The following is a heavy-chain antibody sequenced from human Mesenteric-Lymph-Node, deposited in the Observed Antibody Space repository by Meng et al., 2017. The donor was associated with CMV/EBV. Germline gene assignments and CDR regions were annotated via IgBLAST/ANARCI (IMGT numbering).Heavy chain of an antibody. V-gene: IGHV4-39*01. CDR3: VRSTAARRADN. CDR2: ISYGGTT. D-gene: IGHD6-6*01. J-gene: IGHJ4*02. Sequence: RTVSGGSISSSFYYWGWIRQPPGKGLEWIGSISYGGTTYDNPSLKSRVTMSVDTSKSQFSLKLSSVTVADTALYYCVRSTAARRADNWGQGTLVTVSS. CDR1: GGSISSSFYY.